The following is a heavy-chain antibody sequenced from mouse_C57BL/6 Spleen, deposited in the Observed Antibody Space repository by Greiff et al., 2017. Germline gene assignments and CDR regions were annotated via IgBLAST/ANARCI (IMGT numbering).Heavy chain of an antibody. CDR2: INPNNGGT. V-gene: IGHV1-18*01. CDR3: ARSITTVVAKGYFDY. D-gene: IGHD1-1*01. Sequence: EVQLQQSGPELVKPGASVKIPCKASGYTFTDYNMDWVKQSHGKSLEWIGDINPNNGGTIYNQKFKGKATLTVDKYSSTAYMELRSLTSEDTAVYYCARSITTVVAKGYFDYWGQGTTLTVSS. J-gene: IGHJ2*01. CDR1: GYTFTDYN.